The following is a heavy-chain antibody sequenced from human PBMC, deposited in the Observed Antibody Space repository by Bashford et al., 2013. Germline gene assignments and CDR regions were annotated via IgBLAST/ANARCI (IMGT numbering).Heavy chain of an antibody. CDR3: ARAGWSGTWYPWYFDY. Sequence: ASVKVSCKSSGYSFIHYYMHWVRQAPGQGLEWMGWINPNSGVTNFAQKFQGRVTIIRDTAITTAYMELSSLRSDDTAVYYCARAGWSGTWYPWYFDYVGPGNPGHRLL. CDR2: INPNSGVT. CDR1: GYSFIHYY. J-gene: IGHJ4*02. D-gene: IGHD6-13*01. V-gene: IGHV1-2*02.